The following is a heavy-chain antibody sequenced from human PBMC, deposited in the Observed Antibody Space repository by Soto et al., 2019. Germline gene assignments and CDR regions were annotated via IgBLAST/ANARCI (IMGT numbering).Heavy chain of an antibody. V-gene: IGHV3-30*18. CDR3: SKDVRPDNDGAGNPLYGMDV. Sequence: PGGSLRLSCAASGVTFSSYGMHWVRQAPGKGLEWVAVIPYHGSNEYYADSVKGRFTISRDNSKDMLYLQMHSLRAEDTALHYWSKDVRPDNDGAGNPLYGMDVWGPGTTVTVS. CDR2: IPYHGSNE. J-gene: IGHJ6*02. D-gene: IGHD3-10*01. CDR1: GVTFSSYG.